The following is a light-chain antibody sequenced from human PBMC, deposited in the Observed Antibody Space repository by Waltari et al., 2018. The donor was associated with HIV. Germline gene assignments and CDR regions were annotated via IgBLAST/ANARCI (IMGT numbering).Light chain of an antibody. Sequence: SYELTQPPSAPVSSGQTARITCSGDALANQHTYWFQQQPGQAPVLFIYKDSERPSGIPARFSGSRSGTTVRLTISGVQAEDEADYYCQSVDSSRIWVFGGGTKLTVL. CDR3: QSVDSSRIWV. CDR2: KDS. CDR1: ALANQH. V-gene: IGLV3-25*03. J-gene: IGLJ3*02.